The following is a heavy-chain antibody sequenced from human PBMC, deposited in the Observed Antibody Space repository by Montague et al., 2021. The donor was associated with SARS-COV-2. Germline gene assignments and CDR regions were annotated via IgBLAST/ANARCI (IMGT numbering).Heavy chain of an antibody. CDR1: GFTFSSYY. D-gene: IGHD6-19*01. J-gene: IGHJ5*02. CDR3: ARDLPSFFLGIAVAGPFDP. V-gene: IGHV3-21*01. CDR2: ISGSSSYI. Sequence: SLRLSCAASGFTFSSYYMNWVRQAPGKGLEWVSSISGSSSYIYCADSVKGRFTISRDNAKNSLYLQMNSLRAEDTAVYYCARDLPSFFLGIAVAGPFDPWGQGTLVTVSS.